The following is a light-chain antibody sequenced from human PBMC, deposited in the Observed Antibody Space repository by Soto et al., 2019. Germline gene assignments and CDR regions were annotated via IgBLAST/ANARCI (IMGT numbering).Light chain of an antibody. V-gene: IGKV1-39*01. CDR1: QSISSY. CDR3: QQSYSTPQDST. CDR2: AAS. Sequence: DIQMTQSPSSLSASVGDRVTITCRASQSISSYLNWYQQKPGKAPKLLIYAASSLQSGVPSRFSGSGSGTDFTLTISSLQPEDFATYYCQQSYSTPQDSTFGPGTKVDIK. J-gene: IGKJ3*01.